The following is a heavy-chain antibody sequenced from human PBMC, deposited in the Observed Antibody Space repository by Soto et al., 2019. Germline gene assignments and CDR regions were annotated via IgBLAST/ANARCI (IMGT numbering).Heavy chain of an antibody. V-gene: IGHV3-23*01. CDR3: VSHYMVRGVISFDY. J-gene: IGHJ4*02. D-gene: IGHD3-10*01. CDR2: ISGSGGST. CDR1: GFTFSSYA. Sequence: EVQLLESGGGLVQPGGSLRLSCAASGFTFSSYAMSWVRQAPGKGLEWVSAISGSGGSTYYADSVKGQFTISRDNSKNTLYLQMNSLRAEDTAVYYCVSHYMVRGVISFDYWGQGTLVTVSS.